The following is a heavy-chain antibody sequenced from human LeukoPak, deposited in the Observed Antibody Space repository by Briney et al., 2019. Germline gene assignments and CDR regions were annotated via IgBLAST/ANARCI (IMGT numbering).Heavy chain of an antibody. V-gene: IGHV4-34*01. J-gene: IGHJ4*02. CDR2: INHSGST. Sequence: SETLSLICNVTGFSISDSYYWSCIRQPPGKGLEWIGEINHSGSTNYNPSLKSRVTISVDTSKNQFSLKLSSVTAADTAVYYCARHASRDYDILTGYYTPSLFFDYWGQGALVTVSS. D-gene: IGHD3-9*01. CDR1: GFSISDSYY. CDR3: ARHASRDYDILTGYYTPSLFFDY.